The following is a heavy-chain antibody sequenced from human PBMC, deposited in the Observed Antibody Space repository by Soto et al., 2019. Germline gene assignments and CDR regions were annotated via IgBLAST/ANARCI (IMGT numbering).Heavy chain of an antibody. D-gene: IGHD3-3*01. J-gene: IGHJ5*02. CDR2: IKPNSGAT. CDR1: GYTFTGYF. V-gene: IGHV1-2*02. CDR3: ARGGGTILAPLP. Sequence: QVQLVQSGAEVKKPGASVKVSCKASGYTFTGYFMHWVRQAPGQGLEWMGWIKPNSGATKYAQKFQGRVTLSRDTSIRTAYMELTGLRSDDTAVYYCARGGGTILAPLPWGQGTQVTVSS.